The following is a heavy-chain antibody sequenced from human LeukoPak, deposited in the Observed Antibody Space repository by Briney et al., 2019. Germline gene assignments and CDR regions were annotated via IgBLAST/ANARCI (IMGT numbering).Heavy chain of an antibody. Sequence: SVKVSCKASGGTFSSYAISWVRQAPGQGLEWMGGIIPIFGTANYAQKFQGRVTITADESTSTAYMELSSPRSEDTAVYYCARDGVEMATAYFDYWGQGTLVTVSS. CDR1: GGTFSSYA. CDR2: IIPIFGTA. CDR3: ARDGVEMATAYFDY. D-gene: IGHD5-24*01. V-gene: IGHV1-69*01. J-gene: IGHJ4*02.